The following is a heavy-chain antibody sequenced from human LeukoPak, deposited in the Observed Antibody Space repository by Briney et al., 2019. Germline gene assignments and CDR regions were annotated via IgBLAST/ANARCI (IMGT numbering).Heavy chain of an antibody. CDR3: ARTCRSSTSCYADAFDI. D-gene: IGHD2-2*01. CDR2: INPNSGGT. CDR1: GYTFTGYY. J-gene: IGHJ3*02. V-gene: IGHV1-2*02. Sequence: GASVKVSCKASGYTFTGYYMHWVRQAPEQGLEWMGWINPNSGGTNCAQKFQGRVTMTRDTSISTAYMELSRLRSDDTAVYYCARTCRSSTSCYADAFDIWGQGTMVTVSS.